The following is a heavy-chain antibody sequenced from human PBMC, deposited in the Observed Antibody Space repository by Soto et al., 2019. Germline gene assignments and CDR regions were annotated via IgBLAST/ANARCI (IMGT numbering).Heavy chain of an antibody. CDR1: GYRFTSYG. J-gene: IGHJ6*02. V-gene: IGHV1-18*01. Sequence: QFQLVQSGAEVKNRGASVKVACKAFGYRFTSYGIGWARQAPGQGLEWMGWINAYNGNTNYAQNFQGRVTLTTDTSTSTAYTGLRSLRSNDTAVYYCAMVDVYVTASPQDGWGRGTTVTVSS. CDR3: AMVDVYVTASPQDG. D-gene: IGHD3-16*01. CDR2: INAYNGNT.